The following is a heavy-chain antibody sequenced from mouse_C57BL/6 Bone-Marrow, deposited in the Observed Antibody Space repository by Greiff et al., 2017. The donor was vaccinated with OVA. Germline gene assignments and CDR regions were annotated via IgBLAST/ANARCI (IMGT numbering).Heavy chain of an antibody. D-gene: IGHD2-2*01. CDR3: TTRGYGDY. J-gene: IGHJ2*01. V-gene: IGHV14-4*01. Sequence: VQLKQSGAELVRPGASVKLSCTASGFNFKDDYMHWVKQRPEQGLEWIGWIDPENGDTEYASKFQGKATITADTSSNTAYLQLSSLTSEDTAVYYCTTRGYGDYWGQGTTLTVSS. CDR1: GFNFKDDY. CDR2: IDPENGDT.